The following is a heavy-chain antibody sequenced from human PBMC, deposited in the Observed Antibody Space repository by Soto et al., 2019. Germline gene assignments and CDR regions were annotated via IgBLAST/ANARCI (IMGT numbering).Heavy chain of an antibody. V-gene: IGHV3-23*01. CDR2: ISGSGGST. Sequence: GGSLRLSCAASGFTFSSYAMSWVRQAPGKGLEWVSAISGSGGSTYYADSVKGRFTISRDNSKNTLYLQMNSLRAEDTAVYYCAKDRPLRLEYYYDSSGYYYYFDYWGQGTLVTVSS. J-gene: IGHJ4*02. CDR1: GFTFSSYA. CDR3: AKDRPLRLEYYYDSSGYYYYFDY. D-gene: IGHD3-22*01.